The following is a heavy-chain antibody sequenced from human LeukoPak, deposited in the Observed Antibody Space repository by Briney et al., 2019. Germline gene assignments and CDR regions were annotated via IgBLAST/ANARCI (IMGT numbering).Heavy chain of an antibody. J-gene: IGHJ4*02. CDR2: IYTNGGA. Sequence: SQTLSLTCTVSGGSVTSGNYYWHWIRQPAGKGLEWIGRIYTNGGASYNPSLKSRVTISIDASKDQFSLKLSSATAADTAVYYCAREPPGYWGQGILVTVSS. CDR1: GGSVTSGNYY. V-gene: IGHV4-61*02. CDR3: AREPPGY.